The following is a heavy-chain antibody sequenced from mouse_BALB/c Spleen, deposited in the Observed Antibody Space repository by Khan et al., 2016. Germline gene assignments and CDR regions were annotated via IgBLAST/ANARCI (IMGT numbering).Heavy chain of an antibody. Sequence: QVQLQQPGAELVKPGASVMLSCKASGYTFTNYNMHWVKQTPGQGLQWIGAIYPRNGDLFYNQKFKDKATLTADKSSNTAYMQLSSLTSEDSAVYYCVRWNPDGGFAYWGQGTLVAVSA. CDR2: IYPRNGDL. CDR3: VRWNPDGGFAY. J-gene: IGHJ3*01. V-gene: IGHV1-12*01. CDR1: GYTFTNYN.